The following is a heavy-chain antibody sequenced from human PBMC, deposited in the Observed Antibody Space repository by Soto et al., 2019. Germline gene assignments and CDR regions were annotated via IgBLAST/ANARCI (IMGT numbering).Heavy chain of an antibody. CDR2: INHSGST. V-gene: IGHV4-34*01. CDR3: ARRGDSSGYYYFDY. Sequence: SETLSLTCAVYGGSFSGYYWSWIRQPPGKGLEWIGEINHSGSTNYNPSLKSRFTISVDTSKNQFSLKLSSVTAADTAVYYCARRGDSSGYYYFDYWGQGTLVTVSS. CDR1: GGSFSGYY. J-gene: IGHJ4*02. D-gene: IGHD3-22*01.